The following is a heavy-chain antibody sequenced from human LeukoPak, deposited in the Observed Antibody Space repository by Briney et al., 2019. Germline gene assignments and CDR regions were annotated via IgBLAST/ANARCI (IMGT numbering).Heavy chain of an antibody. D-gene: IGHD6-19*01. CDR1: GGSFSGYY. J-gene: IGHJ4*02. CDR3: ARRVQWLGTLDY. V-gene: IGHV4-34*01. Sequence: SETLSLTCAVYGGSFSGYYWSWIRQPPGKGLEWIGEINHSGSTNYNPSLKSRVTISVDTSKNQFSLKLSSVTAADTAVYYCARRVQWLGTLDYWGQGTLVTVSS. CDR2: INHSGST.